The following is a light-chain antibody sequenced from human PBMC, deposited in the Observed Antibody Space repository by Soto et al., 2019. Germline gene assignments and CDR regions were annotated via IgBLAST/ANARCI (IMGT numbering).Light chain of an antibody. J-gene: IGKJ2*01. CDR3: QQYGNSRGYT. Sequence: ELVLTQSPGTLSLSPGERATLSCRASQSVSSSYLAWYQQKPGQAPRLLLYGASSRATDIPERFSGSGSRTDFTHTVNTLEPNVFGVQYYQQYGNSRGYTVGQWTKLEIK. CDR1: QSVSSSY. CDR2: GAS. V-gene: IGKV3-20*01.